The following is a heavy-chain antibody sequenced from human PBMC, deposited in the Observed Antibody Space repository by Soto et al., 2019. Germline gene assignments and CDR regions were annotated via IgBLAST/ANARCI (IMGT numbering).Heavy chain of an antibody. CDR1: GFTFSRYA. J-gene: IGHJ4*02. D-gene: IGHD2-8*01. Sequence: GGSLRLSCAASGFTFSRYAMHWVRQAPGEGLEWVAVVSRDGSSKYYGDSVKGRFTVSRDNSNNTLYLSMTSLRPDDTAVFYCARSRNGAVPDSINFWGQGTLVTVSS. CDR2: VSRDGSSK. V-gene: IGHV3-30-3*01. CDR3: ARSRNGAVPDSINF.